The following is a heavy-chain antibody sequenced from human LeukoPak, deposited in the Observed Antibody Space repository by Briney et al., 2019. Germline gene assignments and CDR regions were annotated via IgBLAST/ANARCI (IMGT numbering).Heavy chain of an antibody. CDR3: ARGVYIAAARYGY. V-gene: IGHV4-59*01. J-gene: IGHJ4*02. Sequence: SETLSLTCTVSGGSISSYYWSWIRQPPGKGLEWIGYIYYSGTTNYNPSLKSRVTISVDTSKNQFSLKLSSVTAADTAVYYCARGVYIAAARYGYWGQGTLVTVSS. D-gene: IGHD6-13*01. CDR1: GGSISSYY. CDR2: IYYSGTT.